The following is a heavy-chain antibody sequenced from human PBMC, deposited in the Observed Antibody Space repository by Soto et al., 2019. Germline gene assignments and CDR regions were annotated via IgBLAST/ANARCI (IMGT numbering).Heavy chain of an antibody. J-gene: IGHJ5*02. CDR2: IYSGGST. Sequence: GVLRLSCAASGFAVSSNFMSWVRQAPGKGLEWVSVIYSGGSTYYADSVKGRFTISRDNSENTLYLQMNSLRAEDTAIYYCARATMIGLLSSWGQGTLVTVSS. CDR3: ARATMIGLLSS. CDR1: GFAVSSNF. D-gene: IGHD3-22*01. V-gene: IGHV3-66*01.